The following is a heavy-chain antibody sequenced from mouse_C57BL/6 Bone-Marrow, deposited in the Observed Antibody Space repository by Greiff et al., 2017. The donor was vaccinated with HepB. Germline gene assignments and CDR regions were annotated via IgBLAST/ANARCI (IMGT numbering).Heavy chain of an antibody. Sequence: VQLQQPGAELVKPGASVKLSCKASGYTFTSYWMHWVKQRPGRGLEWIGRIDTNSGGTKYNEKFKSKATLTVDKPSSTAYMQLSSLTSEDSAVYYCARSITNTYFDYWGQGTTLTVSS. V-gene: IGHV1-72*01. CDR3: ARSITNTYFDY. CDR2: IDTNSGGT. J-gene: IGHJ2*01. CDR1: GYTFTSYW. D-gene: IGHD1-1*01.